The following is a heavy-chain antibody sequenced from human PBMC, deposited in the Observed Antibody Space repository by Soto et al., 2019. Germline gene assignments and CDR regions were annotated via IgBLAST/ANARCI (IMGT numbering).Heavy chain of an antibody. J-gene: IGHJ4*02. D-gene: IGHD3-22*01. CDR2: IIPIFGTA. CDR1: GGTFSSYA. CDR3: ARGASSGSEIDY. V-gene: IGHV1-69*13. Sequence: SVKVSCKASGGTFSSYAISWVRQAPGQGLEWMGGIIPIFGTANYAQKFQGRVTITADESTSTAYMELSSLRSEDTAVYYCARGASSGSEIDYWGQGTLVTVSS.